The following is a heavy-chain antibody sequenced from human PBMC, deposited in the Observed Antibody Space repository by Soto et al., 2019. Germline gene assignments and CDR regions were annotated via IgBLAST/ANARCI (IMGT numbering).Heavy chain of an antibody. D-gene: IGHD3-10*01. CDR3: ARGAGDFSGPDSFDI. V-gene: IGHV4-59*01. J-gene: IGHJ3*02. Sequence: QVQLQESGPRLVKSSETLSLVCSVSGDSIIRSFWGWIRQSPGKGLEYIGYISDSGVTDYDPSLKSLVTISVDTSKTQLSHMLTSVTAADTAMYYCARGAGDFSGPDSFDIWGQGTMVTVSS. CDR1: GDSIIRSF. CDR2: ISDSGVT.